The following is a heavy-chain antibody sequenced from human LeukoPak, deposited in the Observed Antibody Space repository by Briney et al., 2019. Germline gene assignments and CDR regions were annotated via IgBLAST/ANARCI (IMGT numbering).Heavy chain of an antibody. D-gene: IGHD3-10*01. J-gene: IGHJ4*02. V-gene: IGHV3-48*03. Sequence: GGSLRLSCAASGFTFSSYEMNWVRQAPGKGLEWVSYISSSGSTIYYADSVKGRFTISRDNAKNSLYLQVNSLRAEDTAVYYCARVGFPWFGELFLDYWGQGTLVTVSS. CDR3: ARVGFPWFGELFLDY. CDR1: GFTFSSYE. CDR2: ISSSGSTI.